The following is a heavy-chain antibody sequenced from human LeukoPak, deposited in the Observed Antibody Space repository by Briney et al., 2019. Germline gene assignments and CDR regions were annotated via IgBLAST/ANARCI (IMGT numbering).Heavy chain of an antibody. CDR3: ARGGHYYGSGSYYNWFDP. V-gene: IGHV4-34*01. CDR1: DYSISSGYGYY. CDR2: INHSGST. Sequence: PSETLSLTCTVSDYSISSGYGYYWSWIRQPPGKGLEWIGEINHSGSTNYNPSLKSRVTISVDTSKNQFSLKLSSVTAADTAVYYCARGGHYYGSGSYYNWFDPWGQGTLVTVSS. J-gene: IGHJ5*02. D-gene: IGHD3-10*01.